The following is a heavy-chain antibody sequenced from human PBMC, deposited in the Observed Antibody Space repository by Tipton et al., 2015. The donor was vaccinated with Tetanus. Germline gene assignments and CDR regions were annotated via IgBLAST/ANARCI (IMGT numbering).Heavy chain of an antibody. CDR3: AKLFRVRARGITMVVVVPPGYFDY. CDR2: IYFSGST. D-gene: IGHD3-22*01. V-gene: IGHV4-39*01. Sequence: TLSLTCTVSGASISNSSSYWGWIRQSPGKGLEWIGNIYFSGSTYYNPSLKSRVTISVDTSKNQFSLRLNSVTAADTAVYYCAKLFRVRARGITMVVVVPPGYFDYWGQGTLVTVFS. CDR1: GASISNSSSY. J-gene: IGHJ4*02.